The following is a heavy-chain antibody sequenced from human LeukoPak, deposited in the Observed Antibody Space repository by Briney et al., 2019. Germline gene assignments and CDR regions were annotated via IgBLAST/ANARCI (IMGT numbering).Heavy chain of an antibody. CDR3: AKDAAGSSWPYYFDY. CDR1: GFTFSSYW. J-gene: IGHJ4*02. Sequence: GGSLRLSCAASGFTFSSYWMNWVRQAPGKGLEWVATIKQDGSEKYYVDSVKGRFTVSRDNAKNSLYLQMNSLRAEDTAVYYCAKDAAGSSWPYYFDYWGQGTLVTVSS. D-gene: IGHD6-13*01. V-gene: IGHV3-7*03. CDR2: IKQDGSEK.